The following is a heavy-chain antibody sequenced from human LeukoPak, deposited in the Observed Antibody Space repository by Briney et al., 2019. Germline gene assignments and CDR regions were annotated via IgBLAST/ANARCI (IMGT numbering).Heavy chain of an antibody. CDR3: ARDGQDNYYGSGSYSGYFDY. CDR1: GGSISSYY. CDR2: IYYSGST. V-gene: IGHV4-59*01. Sequence: PSETLSLTCTVSGGSISSYYWSWIRQPPGKGLEWIGYIYYSGSTNYNPSLKSRVTISVDTSKNQFSLKLSSVTAADTAVYYCARDGQDNYYGSGSYSGYFDYWGQGTLVTVSS. J-gene: IGHJ4*02. D-gene: IGHD3-10*01.